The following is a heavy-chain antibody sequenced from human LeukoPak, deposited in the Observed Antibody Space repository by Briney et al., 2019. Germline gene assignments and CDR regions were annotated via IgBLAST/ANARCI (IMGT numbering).Heavy chain of an antibody. CDR1: GFTFSDYY. Sequence: PGGSLRLSCAASGFTFSDYYMSWIRQAPGKGLEWVSYISSSGGTMYYADSVKGRFTISRDNAKNSLYLQMNSLRAEDTAIYYCARVMAYCGADCYSALDYWGQGTLVTVSS. D-gene: IGHD2-21*02. V-gene: IGHV3-11*04. CDR3: ARVMAYCGADCYSALDY. CDR2: ISSSGGTM. J-gene: IGHJ4*02.